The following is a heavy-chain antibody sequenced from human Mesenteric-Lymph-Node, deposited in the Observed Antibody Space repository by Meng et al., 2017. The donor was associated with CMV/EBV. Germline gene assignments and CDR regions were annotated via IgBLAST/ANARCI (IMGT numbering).Heavy chain of an antibody. Sequence: GGSLRLSCAASGFTFTNCGMHWVRQTPGKGLEWVAFILYDGSDKYYADSVKGRFTISRDNAKNSLYLQMNSLRAEDTAVYYCARPTTVTNDAFDIWGQGTMVTVSS. CDR2: ILYDGSDK. CDR1: GFTFTNCG. V-gene: IGHV3-30*02. D-gene: IGHD4-17*01. CDR3: ARPTTVTNDAFDI. J-gene: IGHJ3*02.